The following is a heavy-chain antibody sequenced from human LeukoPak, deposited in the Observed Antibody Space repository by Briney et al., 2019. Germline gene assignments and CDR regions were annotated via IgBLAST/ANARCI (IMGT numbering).Heavy chain of an antibody. D-gene: IGHD2-2*01. CDR1: GGTFSSYA. Sequence: SVKVSCKVSGGTFSSYAISWVRRAPGQGLEWMGGIIPIFGTANYAQKFQGRVTITADKSTSTAYMELSSLRSEDTAVYYCARDQGSGKVVPAAIGAGYNWFDPWGQGTLVTVSS. CDR3: ARDQGSGKVVPAAIGAGYNWFDP. CDR2: IIPIFGTA. J-gene: IGHJ5*02. V-gene: IGHV1-69*06.